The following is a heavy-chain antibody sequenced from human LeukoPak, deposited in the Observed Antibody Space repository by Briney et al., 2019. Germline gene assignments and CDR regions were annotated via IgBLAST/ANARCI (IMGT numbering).Heavy chain of an antibody. V-gene: IGHV1-69*04. CDR1: GYTFTSYG. J-gene: IGHJ4*02. D-gene: IGHD3-10*01. Sequence: GASVKVSCKASGYTFTSYGISWVRQAPGQGLEWMGRIIPILGIANYAQKFQGRVTITADKSTSTAYMELSSLRSEDTAVYYCARDQGDGGYFDYWGQGTLVTVSS. CDR3: ARDQGDGGYFDY. CDR2: IIPILGIA.